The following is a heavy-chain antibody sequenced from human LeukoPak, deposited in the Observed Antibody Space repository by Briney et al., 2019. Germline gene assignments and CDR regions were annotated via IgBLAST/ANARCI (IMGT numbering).Heavy chain of an antibody. CDR2: IWYDGSNK. CDR1: GFIFRNYG. D-gene: IGHD3-10*01. J-gene: IGHJ5*02. CDR3: ARSLERDYHGSNYYMNNWFDP. Sequence: GGSLRLSCVVSGFIFRNYGMHWVRQAPGKGLEWVAVIWYDGSNKYYADSVKGRFTISRDNSKNTLYLQMNSLRAEDTAVYYCARSLERDYHGSNYYMNNWFDPWGQGTLVTVSS. V-gene: IGHV3-33*08.